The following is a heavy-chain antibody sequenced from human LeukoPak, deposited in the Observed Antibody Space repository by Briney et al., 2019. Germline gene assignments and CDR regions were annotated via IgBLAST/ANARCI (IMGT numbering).Heavy chain of an antibody. J-gene: IGHJ4*02. V-gene: IGHV3-21*01. CDR2: ISSSSSYI. Sequence: GSLRLSCAASGFTFSSYSMNWVRQAPGKGLEWISSISSSSSYIYYAGSVKGRFTISRDNAKNSLYLQMNSLRAEDTAVYYCASSYYYDSSPLDYWGQGTLVTVSS. CDR1: GFTFSSYS. CDR3: ASSYYYDSSPLDY. D-gene: IGHD3-22*01.